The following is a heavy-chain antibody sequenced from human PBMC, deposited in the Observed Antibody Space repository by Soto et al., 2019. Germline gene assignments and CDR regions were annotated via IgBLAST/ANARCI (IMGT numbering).Heavy chain of an antibody. CDR1: GGSISSGGYS. CDR3: ARGGLLPDY. J-gene: IGHJ4*02. D-gene: IGHD6-19*01. CDR2: ISHSGST. V-gene: IGHV4-30-2*01. Sequence: SETLSLTCAVSGGSISSGGYSWSWIRQPPGKGLEWIGYISHSGSTYYNPSLKSRVTISVDRSKNQFSLRLSSVTAADTAVYYCARGGLLPDYWGQGTLVTVSS.